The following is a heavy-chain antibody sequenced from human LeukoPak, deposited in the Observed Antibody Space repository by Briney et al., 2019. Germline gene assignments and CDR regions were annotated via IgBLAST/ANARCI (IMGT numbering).Heavy chain of an antibody. J-gene: IGHJ4*02. Sequence: PSQTLSLTCTVSGGSISSGGYYWSWIRQPPGKGLEWIGEINHSGSTNYNPSLKSRVTISVDTSKNQFSLKLNSVTAADTAVYYCARHEPSGSIDYWGQGTLVTVSS. CDR2: INHSGST. CDR3: ARHEPSGSIDY. CDR1: GGSISSGGYY. D-gene: IGHD1-14*01. V-gene: IGHV4-39*01.